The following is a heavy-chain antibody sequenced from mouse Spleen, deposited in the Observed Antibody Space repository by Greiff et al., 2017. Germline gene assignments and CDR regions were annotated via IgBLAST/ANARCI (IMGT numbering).Heavy chain of an antibody. V-gene: IGHV1-15*01. CDR1: GYTFTDYE. Sequence: QVQLQQSGAELVRPGASVTLFCKASGYTFTDYEMHWVKQTPVHGLEWIGAIDPETGGTAYNQKFKGKAILTADKSSSTAYMELRSLTSEDSAVYYCTRWRYYDGRRYFDVWGAGTTVTVSS. J-gene: IGHJ1*01. CDR2: IDPETGGT. D-gene: IGHD1-1*01. CDR3: TRWRYYDGRRYFDV.